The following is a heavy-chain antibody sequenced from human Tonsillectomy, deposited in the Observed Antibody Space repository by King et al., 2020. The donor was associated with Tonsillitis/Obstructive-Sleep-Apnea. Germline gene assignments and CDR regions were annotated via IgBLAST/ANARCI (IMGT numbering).Heavy chain of an antibody. CDR1: GGAISSSSYY. V-gene: IGHV4-39*01. CDR2: IYYSGST. CDR3: ARRLYSSSWSHGYYCMDV. Sequence: QLQESGPGLVKPSETLSLSCTVSGGAISSSSYYWGWIRQPPGKGLEWIGSIYYSGSTSYNPSLKSRVTISVDTSKNQFSLKVSSVTASDTAVYYCARRLYSSSWSHGYYCMDVGAKGPRSPSPQ. J-gene: IGHJ6*04. D-gene: IGHD6-13*01.